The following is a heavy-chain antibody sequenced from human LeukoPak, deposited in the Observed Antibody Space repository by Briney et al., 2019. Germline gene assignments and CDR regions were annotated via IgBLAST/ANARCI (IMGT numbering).Heavy chain of an antibody. J-gene: IGHJ6*03. V-gene: IGHV3-21*01. CDR3: AKNPNRELLDYYYYYMDV. Sequence: KPGGSLRLSCVASGFTFSSYSMNWVRQAPGKGLEWVSYISSSSSYIYYADSLKGRFTISRDDAKNSLYLQMSSLGAEDTAVYYCAKNPNRELLDYYYYYMDVWGKGTTVTISS. CDR1: GFTFSSYS. CDR2: ISSSSSYI. D-gene: IGHD1-26*01.